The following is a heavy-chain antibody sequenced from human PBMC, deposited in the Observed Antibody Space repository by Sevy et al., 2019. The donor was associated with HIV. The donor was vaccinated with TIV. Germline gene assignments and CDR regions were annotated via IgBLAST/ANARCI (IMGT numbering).Heavy chain of an antibody. CDR3: ATTKDYYDSSGYPFDD. CDR1: GSTLTKLS. Sequence: ASVKVSCKVSGSTLTKLSMHWVRQAPGKGLGWMATFDPEDGETIYAQKFQGRVTMTEDTSTDTAYMELSSLRSEDTAVYYCATTKDYYDSSGYPFDDWSQGTLVTVSS. D-gene: IGHD3-22*01. CDR2: FDPEDGET. V-gene: IGHV1-24*01. J-gene: IGHJ4*02.